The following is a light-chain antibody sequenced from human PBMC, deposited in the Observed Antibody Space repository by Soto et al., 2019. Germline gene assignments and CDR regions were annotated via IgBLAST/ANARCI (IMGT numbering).Light chain of an antibody. Sequence: DIQMTQSPSTLSASVGDRVTITCRASQSISSWLAWYQQKPGKAPKLLIYDASSLGSGVPSRFSGSRSGTEFTLTISSLQPDDFATYYCQQYNSYSYTFGQGTKVDIK. J-gene: IGKJ2*01. CDR3: QQYNSYSYT. V-gene: IGKV1-5*01. CDR1: QSISSW. CDR2: DAS.